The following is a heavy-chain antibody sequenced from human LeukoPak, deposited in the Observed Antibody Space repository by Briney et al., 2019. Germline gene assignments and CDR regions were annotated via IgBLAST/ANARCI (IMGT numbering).Heavy chain of an antibody. CDR3: VRGSNGWAFDS. D-gene: IGHD6-19*01. CDR1: GYSFTGYY. Sequence: ASVTVTCKTSGYSFTGYYIHWVRQAPGQGLDYMGWINPNNGGTHYPQRFQGRVSMTRDTSITTAYMEVSRLTSDDTAMYYCVRGSNGWAFDSWGQGTLVTVSS. CDR2: INPNNGGT. V-gene: IGHV1-2*02. J-gene: IGHJ5*01.